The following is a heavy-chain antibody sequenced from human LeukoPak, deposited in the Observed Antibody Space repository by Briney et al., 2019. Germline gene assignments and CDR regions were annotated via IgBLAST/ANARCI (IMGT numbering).Heavy chain of an antibody. V-gene: IGHV4-39*01. J-gene: IGHJ4*02. Sequence: PSETLSLTCTVSGGSISSSSYYWGWIRQPPGQGLEWIGSIYYSGTTYYNPFLRRRATISVDTSNNQFSLMMSSVTAAETAVYYCARIGAYDFWGGYLGDCDYRGQGTLVTAS. CDR2: IYYSGTT. D-gene: IGHD3-3*01. CDR1: GGSISSSSYY. CDR3: ARIGAYDFWGGYLGDCDY.